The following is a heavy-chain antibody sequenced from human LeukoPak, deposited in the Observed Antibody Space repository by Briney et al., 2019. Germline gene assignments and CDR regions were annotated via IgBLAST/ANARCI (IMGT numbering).Heavy chain of an antibody. CDR3: AREPGSYYYGMDV. CDR2: IWYDGSNK. D-gene: IGHD7-27*01. CDR1: GFTFSSYG. V-gene: IGHV3-33*01. J-gene: IGHJ6*02. Sequence: PGGSLRLSCAASGFTFSSYGMHWVRQAPGKGLEWVAVIWYDGSNKYYADSVKGRFTISRDNSKNTLYLQMNSLRAEDTAVYYCAREPGSYYYGMDVWGQGTTVTVSS.